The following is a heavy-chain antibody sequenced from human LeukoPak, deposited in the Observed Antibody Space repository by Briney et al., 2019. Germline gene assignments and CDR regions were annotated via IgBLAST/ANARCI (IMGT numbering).Heavy chain of an antibody. D-gene: IGHD2-21*02. CDR1: GGSISSSSYY. Sequence: SETLSLTCTVSGGSISSSSYYWGWIRQPPGKGLEWIGSIYYSGSTYYNPSLKSRVTISVDTSKNQFSLKLSSVTAADTAVYYCARGGGGDPTDYWGQGTLVTVSS. J-gene: IGHJ4*02. CDR3: ARGGGGDPTDY. V-gene: IGHV4-39*07. CDR2: IYYSGST.